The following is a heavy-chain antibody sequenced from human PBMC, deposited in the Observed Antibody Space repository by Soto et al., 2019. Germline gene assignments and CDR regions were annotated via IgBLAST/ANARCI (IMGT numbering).Heavy chain of an antibody. J-gene: IGHJ4*02. D-gene: IGHD3-22*01. CDR3: ARQGSYYYDSSGYHPAGY. CDR2: IYPGDSDT. Sequence: GESLKISCKGSGYSFTSYWIGWVRQMPGKGLEWMGIIYPGDSDTRYSPSFQGQVTISADKSISTAYLQWSSLKASDTAMYYWARQGSYYYDSSGYHPAGYWGQGTLVTVSS. CDR1: GYSFTSYW. V-gene: IGHV5-51*01.